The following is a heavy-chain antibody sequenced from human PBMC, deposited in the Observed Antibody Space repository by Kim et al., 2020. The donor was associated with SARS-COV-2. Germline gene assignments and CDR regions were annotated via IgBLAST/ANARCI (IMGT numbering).Heavy chain of an antibody. CDR1: GFTFSSYS. J-gene: IGHJ4*02. D-gene: IGHD5-18*01. V-gene: IGHV3-48*02. CDR2: ITSSTTI. CDR3: ARHSYGNYYFDY. Sequence: GGSLRLSCAASGFTFSSYSMNWVRQAPGKGLEWVSYITSSTTIHYADSVKGRFTISRDNAKNSLYLQMNSLRDEDTAVYYCARHSYGNYYFDYWGQGTLVTVSS.